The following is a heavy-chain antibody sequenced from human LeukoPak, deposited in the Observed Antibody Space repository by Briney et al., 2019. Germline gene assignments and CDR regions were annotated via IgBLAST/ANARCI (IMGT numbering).Heavy chain of an antibody. CDR2: ISGSGGST. J-gene: IGHJ4*02. CDR1: GFTFSSYA. V-gene: IGHV3-23*01. CDR3: AKDGEDTYYYDSSGYQTFDY. D-gene: IGHD3-22*01. Sequence: GGCVRLSCAASGFTFSSYAMSWVRQAPGKGLEWVSAISGSGGSTYYADSVKGRFTISRDNSRNTLYLQMNSLRAEDTAVYYCAKDGEDTYYYDSSGYQTFDYWGQGTLATVSS.